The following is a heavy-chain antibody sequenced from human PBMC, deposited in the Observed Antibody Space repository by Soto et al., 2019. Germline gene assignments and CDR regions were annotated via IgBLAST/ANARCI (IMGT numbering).Heavy chain of an antibody. V-gene: IGHV4-39*01. Sequence: PSETLSLTCTVSGGSISSSSYYWGWIRQPPGKGLEWIGSIYYSGSTYYNPSLKSRVTISVDTSKNQFSLKLSSVTAADTAVYYCARQGGYDILTGYYNVIPYWGQGSLVTV. J-gene: IGHJ4*02. CDR3: ARQGGYDILTGYYNVIPY. D-gene: IGHD3-9*01. CDR1: GGSISSSSYY. CDR2: IYYSGST.